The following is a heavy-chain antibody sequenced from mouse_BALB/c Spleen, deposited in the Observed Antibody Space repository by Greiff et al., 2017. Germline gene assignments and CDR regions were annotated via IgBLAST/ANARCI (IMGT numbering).Heavy chain of an antibody. CDR3: ARNDKRLYYFDY. J-gene: IGHJ2*01. V-gene: IGHV2-2*02. CDR1: GFSLTSYG. Sequence: VKLMESGPGLVQPSQSLSITCTVSGFSLTSYGVHWVRQSPGKGLEWLGVIWSGGSTDYNAAFISRLSISKDNSKSQVFFKMNSLQANDTAIYYCARNDKRLYYFDYWGQGTTLTVSS. CDR2: IWSGGST.